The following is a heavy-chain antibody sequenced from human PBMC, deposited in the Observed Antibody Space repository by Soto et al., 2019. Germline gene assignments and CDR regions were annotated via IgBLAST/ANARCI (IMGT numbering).Heavy chain of an antibody. D-gene: IGHD1-1*01. CDR3: ATAGNYRIDN. CDR1: AFSFSTSW. V-gene: IGHV3-74*01. J-gene: IGHJ4*02. Sequence: GGSLRLSCAASAFSFSTSWMHWVRQAPGEGLVWVSRINPDGRTLNYADSVKGRFTISRDNAKNTLYLQMNVLRVEDTAVYLCATAGNYRIDNWGLGTLVTVSS. CDR2: INPDGRTL.